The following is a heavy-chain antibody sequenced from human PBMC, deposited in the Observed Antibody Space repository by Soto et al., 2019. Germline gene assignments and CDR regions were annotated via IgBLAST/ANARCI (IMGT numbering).Heavy chain of an antibody. CDR3: AKDERWLQFRGYFDY. Sequence: QVQLVESGGGVVQPGRSLRLSCAASGFTFSSYGMHWVRQAPGKGLEWVAVISYDGSNKYYADSVKGRFTISRDNSKNTLYLQMNSLRAEDTAVYYCAKDERWLQFRGYFDYWGQGTLVTVSS. CDR2: ISYDGSNK. D-gene: IGHD5-12*01. V-gene: IGHV3-30*18. J-gene: IGHJ4*02. CDR1: GFTFSSYG.